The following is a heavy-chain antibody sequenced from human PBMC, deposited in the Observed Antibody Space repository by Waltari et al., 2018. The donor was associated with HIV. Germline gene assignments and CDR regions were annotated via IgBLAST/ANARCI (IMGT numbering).Heavy chain of an antibody. CDR1: GGSFSGYY. V-gene: IGHV4-34*01. D-gene: IGHD2-2*01. CDR3: ARVNIVVVPAAILRGMDV. CDR2: INHSGST. J-gene: IGHJ6*02. Sequence: QVQLQQWGAGLLKPSETLSLTCAVYGGSFSGYYWSWIRQPPGKGLAWIGEINHSGSTNYNPSLKSRVTISVDTSKNQFSLKLSSVTAADTAVYYCARVNIVVVPAAILRGMDVWGQGTTVTVSS.